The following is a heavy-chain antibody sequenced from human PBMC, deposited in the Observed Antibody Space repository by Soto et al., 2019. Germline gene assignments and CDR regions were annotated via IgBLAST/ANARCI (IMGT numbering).Heavy chain of an antibody. Sequence: GASVKVSCKASGYTFTGSYVHWVRQAPGQGLEWMGWINPNSGDTYLAQRFQGRVTMNRDTSIGTAYMELRGLTSDDTAEYYCAKGGAIVAAGTRVYLYNAMDVWGQGTTVTVSS. CDR2: INPNSGDT. CDR3: AKGGAIVAAGTRVYLYNAMDV. D-gene: IGHD1-26*01. CDR1: GYTFTGSY. J-gene: IGHJ6*02. V-gene: IGHV1-2*02.